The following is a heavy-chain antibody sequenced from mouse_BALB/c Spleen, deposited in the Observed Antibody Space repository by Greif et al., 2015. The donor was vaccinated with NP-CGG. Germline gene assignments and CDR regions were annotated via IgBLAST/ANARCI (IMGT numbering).Heavy chain of an antibody. Sequence: EVKLVESGGGLVKPGGSLKLSCAASGFTFSDYYMYWVRQTPEKRLEWVATISDGGSYTYYPDSVKGRFTISRDNAKNNLYLQMSSLKSEDTAMYYCARDEAGTPMFAYWGQGTLVTVSA. CDR1: GFTFSDYY. J-gene: IGHJ3*01. D-gene: IGHD3-3*01. V-gene: IGHV5-4*02. CDR2: ISDGGSYT. CDR3: ARDEAGTPMFAY.